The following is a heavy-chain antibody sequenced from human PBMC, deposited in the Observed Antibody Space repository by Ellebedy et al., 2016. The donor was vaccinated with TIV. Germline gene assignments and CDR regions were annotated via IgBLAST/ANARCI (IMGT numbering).Heavy chain of an antibody. V-gene: IGHV5-10-1*01. D-gene: IGHD3-10*01. Sequence: GASLKISCKGSGYSFTSYWISWVRQTPGKGPEWMGRIDPSDSYTHYSPSFQGHCTISADKSISTAYLQWSSLKASDTAMYYCARHSGAMVRGVIKGPWGQGTLVTVSS. CDR3: ARHSGAMVRGVIKGP. J-gene: IGHJ5*02. CDR1: GYSFTSYW. CDR2: IDPSDSYT.